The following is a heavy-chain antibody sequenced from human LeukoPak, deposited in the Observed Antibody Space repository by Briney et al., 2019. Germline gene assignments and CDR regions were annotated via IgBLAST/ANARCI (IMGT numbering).Heavy chain of an antibody. CDR3: VRGDYGDYTLFDY. J-gene: IGHJ4*02. CDR2: ISTSGSAI. CDR1: GFTFNSYA. V-gene: IGHV3-48*01. D-gene: IGHD4-17*01. Sequence: GGSLRLSCAASGFTFNSYAMNWVRQAPGKRLEWVSYISTSGSAIYYADSVKGRFTISRDNSKNTLYLQMNSLRAEDTAVYYCVRGDYGDYTLFDYWGQGTLVTVSS.